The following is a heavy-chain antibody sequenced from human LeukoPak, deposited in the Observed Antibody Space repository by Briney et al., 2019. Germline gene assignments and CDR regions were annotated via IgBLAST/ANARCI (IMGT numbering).Heavy chain of an antibody. CDR2: ISYDGSNE. CDR1: VFTFSNYA. CDR3: ARGGPQYGGYVHY. Sequence: GRSPRLSCAASVFTFSNYAMHWVRQAPGKGLEWVAIISYDGSNEYYGDSVKGRFTISRDNSKNTLYLQMNSLRAEDTAVYYCARGGPQYGGYVHYWGQGTLVTVSS. J-gene: IGHJ4*02. D-gene: IGHD4/OR15-4a*01. V-gene: IGHV3-30*04.